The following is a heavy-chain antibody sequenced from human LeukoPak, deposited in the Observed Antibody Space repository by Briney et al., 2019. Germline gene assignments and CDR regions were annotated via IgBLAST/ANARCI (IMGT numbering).Heavy chain of an antibody. CDR1: GGSITNYY. D-gene: IGHD3-10*01. V-gene: IGHV4-59*01. CDR3: ARTPLEKHYYGSGSPDHYYMDV. Sequence: SETLSLTCNVSGGSITNYYWSWIRQPPGKGLVWIGFIFYTGTTNYNPSLRSRVTISVDSSKTQFSLNLKSVTAADTAVYYCARTPLEKHYYGSGSPDHYYMDVWGKGTPVTISS. CDR2: IFYTGTT. J-gene: IGHJ6*03.